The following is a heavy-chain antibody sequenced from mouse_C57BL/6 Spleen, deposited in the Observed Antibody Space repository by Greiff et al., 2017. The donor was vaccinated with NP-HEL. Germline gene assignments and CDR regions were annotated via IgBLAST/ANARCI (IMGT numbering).Heavy chain of an antibody. D-gene: IGHD1-1*01. V-gene: IGHV5-4*03. CDR3: ARGSITTVVAPFAY. Sequence: EVKLVESGGGLVKPGGSLKLSCAASGFTFSSYAMSWVRQTPEKRLEWVATLSDGGSYTYYPDNVKGRFTISRDNAKNNLYLQMSHLKPEDTAMYYCARGSITTVVAPFAYWGQGTLVTVSA. J-gene: IGHJ3*01. CDR1: GFTFSSYA. CDR2: LSDGGSYT.